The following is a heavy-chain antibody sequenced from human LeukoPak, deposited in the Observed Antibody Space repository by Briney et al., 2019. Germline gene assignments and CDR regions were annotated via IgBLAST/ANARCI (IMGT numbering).Heavy chain of an antibody. Sequence: SETLSLTCAVYGGSFSGYYWSWIRQPPGKGLEWIGEINHSGSTNYNPSLKSRVTISVDTSKNQFSLKVTSVTAADTAVYYCARSPGGDSDYWGQGTLVTVSS. D-gene: IGHD3-10*01. CDR1: GGSFSGYY. J-gene: IGHJ4*02. V-gene: IGHV4-34*01. CDR2: INHSGST. CDR3: ARSPGGDSDY.